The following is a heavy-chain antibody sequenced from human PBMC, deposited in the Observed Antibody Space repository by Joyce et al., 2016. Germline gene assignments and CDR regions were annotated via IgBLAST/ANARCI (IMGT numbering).Heavy chain of an antibody. CDR3: AKDKYMRSSRESHFHH. V-gene: IGHV3-43*01. D-gene: IGHD6-6*01. Sequence: EVQLVDSGGVVVQPGGSLRLSCAASGFIFDDYTVFCVRQPEGKGLEGVELITWDAGSIYYADSVKDRFTISRDNSKNSLFLQINRLKTEDTALYYCAKDKYMRSSRESHFHHWGQGTPVIVSS. CDR1: GFIFDDYT. J-gene: IGHJ1*01. CDR2: ITWDAGSI.